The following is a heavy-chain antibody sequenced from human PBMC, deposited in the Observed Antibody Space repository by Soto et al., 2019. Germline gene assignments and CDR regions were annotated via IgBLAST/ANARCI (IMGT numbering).Heavy chain of an antibody. CDR1: GGSFSGYY. V-gene: IGHV4-34*01. CDR2: INHSGST. J-gene: IGHJ5*02. D-gene: IGHD2-15*01. CDR3: ARHVSCSGGSCYETVNWFDP. Sequence: PSETLSLTCAVYGGSFSGYYWSWIRQPPGKGLEWIGEINHSGSTNYNPSLKSRVTISVDTSKNQFSLKLSSVTAADTAVYYCARHVSCSGGSCYETVNWFDPWGQGTLVTVSS.